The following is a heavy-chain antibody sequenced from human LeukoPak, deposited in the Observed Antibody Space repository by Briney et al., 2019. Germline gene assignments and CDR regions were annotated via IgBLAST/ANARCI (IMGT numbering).Heavy chain of an antibody. CDR1: GGSISSGSYY. Sequence: SETLSLTCTVSGGSISSGSYYWGWIRQPPGKGLEWIGSIYYSGSTYYNPSLKSRVTISVDTSKNQFSLKLSSVTAADTAVYYCARGGGAYSSSFTLFDYWGQGTLVTVSS. CDR2: IYYSGST. D-gene: IGHD6-13*01. V-gene: IGHV4-39*01. CDR3: ARGGGAYSSSFTLFDY. J-gene: IGHJ4*02.